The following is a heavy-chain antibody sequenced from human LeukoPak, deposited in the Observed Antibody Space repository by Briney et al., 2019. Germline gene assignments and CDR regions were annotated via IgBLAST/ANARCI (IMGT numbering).Heavy chain of an antibody. V-gene: IGHV3-23*01. D-gene: IGHD3-22*01. CDR1: GITLSNYG. Sequence: GGSLRLSCPVSGITLSNYGMSWVRQAPGKGLEWAAGIRGSGGSTNYADSVKGRFTISRDNAKNTLYLQMNSLRVEDTAVYFCAKRGVVIRVILVGFHKEAYYFDSWGQGALVTVSS. CDR3: AKRGVVIRVILVGFHKEAYYFDS. J-gene: IGHJ4*02. CDR2: IRGSGGST.